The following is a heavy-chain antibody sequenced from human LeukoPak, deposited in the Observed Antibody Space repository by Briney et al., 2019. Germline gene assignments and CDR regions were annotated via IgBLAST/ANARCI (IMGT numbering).Heavy chain of an antibody. CDR2: ISGSGRDT. CDR1: EFTFSTYW. CDR3: ATNYYDSSGYFPDFDY. D-gene: IGHD3-22*01. J-gene: IGHJ4*02. Sequence: GGSLRLSCAASEFTFSTYWMHWVRQAPVKGLEWVSGISGSGRDTYYADSVKGRFTISRDNSKNTLYLQMNSLRADDTAVYYCATNYYDSSGYFPDFDYWGQGALVSVSS. V-gene: IGHV3-23*01.